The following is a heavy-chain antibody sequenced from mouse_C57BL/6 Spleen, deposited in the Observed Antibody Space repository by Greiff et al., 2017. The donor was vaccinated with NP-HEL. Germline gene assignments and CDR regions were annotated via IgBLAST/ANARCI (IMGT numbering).Heavy chain of an antibody. J-gene: IGHJ1*03. CDR2: ILPGSGRT. D-gene: IGHD1-1*01. CDR1: GYTFTGYW. Sequence: VQLQQSGAELMKPGASVKLSCKATGYTFTGYWIEWVKQRPGHGLEWIGEILPGSGRTNYNEKFKGKATFTADTSSNTAYMQLSSLTTEHSAIYYCASLSYYGSSYNGYFDVWGTGTTVTVSS. CDR3: ASLSYYGSSYNGYFDV. V-gene: IGHV1-9*01.